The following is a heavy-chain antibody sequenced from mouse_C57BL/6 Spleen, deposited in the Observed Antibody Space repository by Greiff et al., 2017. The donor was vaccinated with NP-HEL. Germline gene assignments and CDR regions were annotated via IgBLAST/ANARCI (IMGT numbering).Heavy chain of an antibody. V-gene: IGHV1-80*01. J-gene: IGHJ4*01. CDR2: IYPGDGDT. CDR3: ARHTVVAGDYAMDY. CDR1: GYAFSSYW. D-gene: IGHD1-1*01. Sequence: VQLQQSGASVKISCKASGYAFSSYWMNWVKQRPGKGLEWIGQIYPGDGDTNYNGKFKGKATLTADKSSSTAYMQLSSLTSEDSAVYFCARHTVVAGDYAMDYWGQGTSVTVSS.